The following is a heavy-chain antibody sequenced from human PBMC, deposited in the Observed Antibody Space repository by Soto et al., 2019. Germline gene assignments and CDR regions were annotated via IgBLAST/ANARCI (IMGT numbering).Heavy chain of an antibody. CDR2: IIPMFDAA. CDR1: KEFRCYG. D-gene: IGHD6-13*01. V-gene: IGHV1-69*01. Sequence: KVDCKGVGKEFRCYGISWLRKENGKGLEWMGGIIPMFDAANYAQKFQGRVTITADESTSTAYMELSSLRSEDTAVYFCARDRMATAGYQYYYGMDVWGQGTTVTVSS. J-gene: IGHJ6*02. CDR3: ARDRMATAGYQYYYGMDV.